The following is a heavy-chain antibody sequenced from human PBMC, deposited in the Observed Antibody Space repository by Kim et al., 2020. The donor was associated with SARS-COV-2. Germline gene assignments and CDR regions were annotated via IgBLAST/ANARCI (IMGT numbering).Heavy chain of an antibody. D-gene: IGHD2-2*01. J-gene: IGHJ6*03. V-gene: IGHV3-43*02. Sequence: GGSLRLSCAASGFTFDDYAMHWVRQAPGKGLEWVSLISGDGGSTYYADSVKGRFTISRDNSKNSLYLQMNSLRTEDTALYYCAKDIVPAAMIYYYYMDVWGKGTTVTVSS. CDR3: AKDIVPAAMIYYYYMDV. CDR2: ISGDGGST. CDR1: GFTFDDYA.